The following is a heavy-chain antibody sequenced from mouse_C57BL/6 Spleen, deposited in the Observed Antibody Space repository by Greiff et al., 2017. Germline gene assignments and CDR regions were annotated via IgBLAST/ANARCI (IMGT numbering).Heavy chain of an antibody. Sequence: VQLQQPGAELVMPGASVKLSCKASGYTFTSYWMHWVKQRPGQGLEWIGEIDPSDSYTNYNQKFKGKSTLTGDKSSSTAYMQLSSLTSEDSAVYYCARRNDYVDYWGQGTTLTVSS. CDR2: IDPSDSYT. CDR3: ARRNDYVDY. D-gene: IGHD2-3*01. V-gene: IGHV1-69*01. J-gene: IGHJ2*01. CDR1: GYTFTSYW.